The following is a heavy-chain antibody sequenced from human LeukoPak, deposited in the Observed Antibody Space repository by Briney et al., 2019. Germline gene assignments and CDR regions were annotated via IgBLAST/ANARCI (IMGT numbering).Heavy chain of an antibody. CDR3: ASGYYDSSGYYLFAGQYYMDV. D-gene: IGHD3-22*01. Sequence: GGSLRLSCAASGFTFSSYSMNWVRQAPGKGLEWVSYISSSSSTIYYADSVKGRFTISRDNAKNSLYLQMNSLRAEDTAVYYCASGYYDSSGYYLFAGQYYMDVWGKGTTVTVSS. V-gene: IGHV3-48*01. J-gene: IGHJ6*03. CDR2: ISSSSSTI. CDR1: GFTFSSYS.